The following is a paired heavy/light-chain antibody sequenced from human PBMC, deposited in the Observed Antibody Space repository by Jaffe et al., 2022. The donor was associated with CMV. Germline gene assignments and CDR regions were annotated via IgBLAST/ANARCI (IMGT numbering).Heavy chain of an antibody. CDR2: IYYTGNT. CDR3: ARAVDYYDNNGDHQRFLDY. D-gene: IGHD3-22*01. J-gene: IGHJ4*02. V-gene: IGHV4-59*01. CDR1: GGSMSNNF. Sequence: QVPLQESGPGLVRPSETLSLTCTVSGGSMSNNFWNWIRQPPGKGLEWIGYIYYTGNTHHHPSLEGRVSISMDMSKNQFSLRLTSVTAADTAVYYCARAVDYYDNNGDHQRFLDYWGQGTPVTVSS.
Light chain of an antibody. CDR1: QVISNF. Sequence: DIQVTQSPSSLSASVGDRVTITCRASQVISNFLAWYQQKPGKVPKLLMYSASTLQSGVPSRFSGSGSGTDFTLTISSLQPEDVATYYCQKYNSAPWTFGQGTKVEI. V-gene: IGKV1-27*01. CDR3: QKYNSAPWT. CDR2: SAS. J-gene: IGKJ1*01.